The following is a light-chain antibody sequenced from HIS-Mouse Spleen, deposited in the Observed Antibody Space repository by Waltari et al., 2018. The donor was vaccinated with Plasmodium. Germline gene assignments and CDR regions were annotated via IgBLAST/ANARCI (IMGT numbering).Light chain of an antibody. CDR2: DAS. CDR1: QRVSSY. Sequence: EIVLTQSPATLSLSPGERATLSCRANQRVSSYLAWYQQKPGQVPRPRTYDASNRATGIPARVSGSGSGTDFTLTISSLEPEDFAVYYCQQRSFGPGTKVDIK. CDR3: QQRS. V-gene: IGKV3-11*01. J-gene: IGKJ3*01.